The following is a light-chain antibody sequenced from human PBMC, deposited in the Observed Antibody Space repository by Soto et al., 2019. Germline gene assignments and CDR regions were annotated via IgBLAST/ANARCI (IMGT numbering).Light chain of an antibody. CDR2: GAS. V-gene: IGKV3-15*01. J-gene: IGKJ2*01. Sequence: EIVMTQSPATLSVSPGERASLSCRASQSVSSNLAWYQQKPGQAPRLLIYGASTRATGLPARFSGSGSGTEFTLTISSLQSEDFAVYYCQQYNNWPPVTFGQGTKLEIK. CDR3: QQYNNWPPVT. CDR1: QSVSSN.